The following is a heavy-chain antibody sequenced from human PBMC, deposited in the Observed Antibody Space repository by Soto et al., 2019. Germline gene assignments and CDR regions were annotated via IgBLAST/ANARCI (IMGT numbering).Heavy chain of an antibody. V-gene: IGHV4-4*02. CDR1: GGSITSSNW. Sequence: QVHPQESGPGLVKPSGTLSLTCTVSGGSITSSNWWTWVRQSPGKGLEWIGEIFHTGRTDYNPSLKSRVTMSLDKSMSQFSLRLTSVTAADTAVYYCARARSFDYVWGSYQIDPWGQGTLVTVSS. D-gene: IGHD3-16*01. J-gene: IGHJ5*02. CDR3: ARARSFDYVWGSYQIDP. CDR2: IFHTGRT.